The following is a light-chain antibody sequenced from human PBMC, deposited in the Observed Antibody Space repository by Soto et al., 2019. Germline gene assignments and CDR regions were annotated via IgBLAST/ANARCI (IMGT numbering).Light chain of an antibody. J-gene: IGKJ3*01. V-gene: IGKV1-12*02. CDR1: QHMSSW. CDR2: AAS. CDR3: QQANTFPFT. Sequence: DIQMTQSPSSGSASVGDRVTFTCRASQHMSSWLAWYQQKPGKAPKLLIAAASILQSGVPSRFSGSGYGTDFTLTISSLQPEDFATYFCQQANTFPFTFGPGTSLEIK.